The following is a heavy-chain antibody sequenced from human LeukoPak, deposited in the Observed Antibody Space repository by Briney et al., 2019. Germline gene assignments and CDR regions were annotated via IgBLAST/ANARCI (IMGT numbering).Heavy chain of an antibody. Sequence: GASVKVSRKTSGYTFTGYYIHWVRQAPGQGLQWLGWINPNSGGTNYAQNFQGRVTVTRDTSTATAYMELRWLTSDDTAVYYCARDLFTRKTLGNWDSRAFHIWGQGTMVTVSS. CDR2: INPNSGGT. CDR1: GYTFTGYY. D-gene: IGHD1-14*01. V-gene: IGHV1-2*02. CDR3: ARDLFTRKTLGNWDSRAFHI. J-gene: IGHJ3*02.